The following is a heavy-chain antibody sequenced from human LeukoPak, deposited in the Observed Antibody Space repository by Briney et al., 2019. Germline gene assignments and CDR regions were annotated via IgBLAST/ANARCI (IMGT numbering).Heavy chain of an antibody. CDR2: ISYDGSNK. CDR1: GSTFSSYA. CDR3: ARDRDFWSGYSLDY. V-gene: IGHV3-30*04. J-gene: IGHJ4*02. Sequence: GGSLRLSCAASGSTFSSYAMHWVRQAPGKGLEWVAVISYDGSNKYYADSVKGRFTISRDNSKNTLYLQMNSLRAEDTAVYYCARDRDFWSGYSLDYWGQGTLVTVSS. D-gene: IGHD3-3*01.